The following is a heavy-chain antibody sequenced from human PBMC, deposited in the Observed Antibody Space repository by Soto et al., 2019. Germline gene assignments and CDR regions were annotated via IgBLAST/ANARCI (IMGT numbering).Heavy chain of an antibody. CDR2: ISSNGGST. J-gene: IGHJ4*02. Sequence: GGSLRLSCSASGFTFSSYAMHWVRQAPGKGLEYVSAISSNGGSTYYADSVKGRFTISRDNSKNPLYLQMSSLRAEDTAVYYCVKDRAGRAEQQLVFDYWGQGTLVTVSS. CDR1: GFTFSSYA. V-gene: IGHV3-64D*08. D-gene: IGHD6-13*01. CDR3: VKDRAGRAEQQLVFDY.